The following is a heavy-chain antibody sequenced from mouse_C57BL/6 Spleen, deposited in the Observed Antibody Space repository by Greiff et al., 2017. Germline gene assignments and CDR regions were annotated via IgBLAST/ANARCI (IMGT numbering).Heavy chain of an antibody. J-gene: IGHJ4*01. Sequence: VQLQQSGTVLARPGASVKLSCKTSGYTFTSYWMPWVKQRPGQGLEWIGAIYPGNSDTSYNQKFKGKATLTAVTSDSTTYKELSNLTNEDSAIYYWTRDYYGSSYPYSIDYWGQGTSVTVSS. V-gene: IGHV1-5*01. CDR1: GYTFTSYW. CDR3: TRDYYGSSYPYSIDY. D-gene: IGHD1-1*01. CDR2: IYPGNSDT.